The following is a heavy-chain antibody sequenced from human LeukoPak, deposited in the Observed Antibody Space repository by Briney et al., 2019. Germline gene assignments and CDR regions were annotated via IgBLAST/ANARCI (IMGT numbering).Heavy chain of an antibody. J-gene: IGHJ4*02. CDR2: ISSSGGST. CDR1: GFTFSSYA. D-gene: IGHD3-9*01. CDR3: AKTDVDYDILTVSYFDY. V-gene: IGHV3-23*01. Sequence: GGSLRLSCAASGFTFSSYAMSWVRQAPGKGLEWVSAISSSGGSTYYADSVKGRFTISRDNSKNTLYLQMNSLRVEDTAVYYCAKTDVDYDILTVSYFDYWGQGTLVTVSS.